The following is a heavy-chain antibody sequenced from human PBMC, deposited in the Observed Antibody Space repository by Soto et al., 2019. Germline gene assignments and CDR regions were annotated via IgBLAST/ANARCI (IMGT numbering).Heavy chain of an antibody. CDR2: ISGSGGNT. V-gene: IGHV3-23*01. CDR1: GFTFSSYA. Sequence: EVQLLESGGGLVQPGGSLRLSCAASGFTFSSYAMSWVRQAPGKGLEWVSTISGSGGNTYYADSVKGRFTITRDNSKNTLNLQMNSLRAEDTAVYYYAKVAGRMVRGFNDYYYYMDVWGKGTTVTVSS. CDR3: AKVAGRMVRGFNDYYYYMDV. J-gene: IGHJ6*03. D-gene: IGHD3-10*01.